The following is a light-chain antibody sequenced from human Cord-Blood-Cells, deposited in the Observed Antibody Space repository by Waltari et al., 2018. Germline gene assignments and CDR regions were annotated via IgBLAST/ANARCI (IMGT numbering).Light chain of an antibody. V-gene: IGKV1-5*03. CDR3: QQYNSYSHT. J-gene: IGKJ2*01. CDR1: QSISSW. CDR2: KAS. Sequence: DIQMTKSPSTLSASVGDRVTINCRASQSISSWLAWYQQKPGKAPKLLIYKASSLESGVPSRFSGSGSGTEFTLTISSLQPDDFATYYCQQYNSYSHTFGQGTKLEIK.